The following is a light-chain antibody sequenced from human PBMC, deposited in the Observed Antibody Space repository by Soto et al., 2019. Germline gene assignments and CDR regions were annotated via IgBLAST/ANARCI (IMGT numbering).Light chain of an antibody. CDR3: QQYHSYWT. J-gene: IGKJ1*01. Sequence: DIQMTQSPSTLSGSVGDRVTITCRASQTISSWLAWYQQKPGKAPKLLIFDASSLESGVPQRFSGSGSGTEFTLTISGLQTDDFSTYYCQQYHSYWTFGQGTKVDIK. CDR2: DAS. V-gene: IGKV1-5*01. CDR1: QTISSW.